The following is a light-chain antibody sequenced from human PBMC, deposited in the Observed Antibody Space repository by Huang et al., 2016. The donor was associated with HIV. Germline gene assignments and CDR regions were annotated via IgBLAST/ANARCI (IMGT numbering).Light chain of an antibody. CDR2: GAF. V-gene: IGKV3-15*01. Sequence: EIVMTQSPVTLSVSPGERAALSCRASQSVSSNLAWSQQKPGQAPRLLLYGAFNRATGIPARFNGSGSGTDFTLTISSLQSEDFAVYYCQQYNNWPRNTFGQGTKLDIK. CDR3: QQYNNWPRNT. J-gene: IGKJ2*01. CDR1: QSVSSN.